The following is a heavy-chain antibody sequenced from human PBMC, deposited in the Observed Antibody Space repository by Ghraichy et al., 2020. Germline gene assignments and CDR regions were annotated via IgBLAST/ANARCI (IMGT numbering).Heavy chain of an antibody. D-gene: IGHD3-10*01. CDR2: IIPILGIA. CDR1: GGTFSSYT. Sequence: SVKVSCKASGGTFSSYTISWVRQAPGQGLEWMGRIIPILGIANYAQKFQGRVTITADKSTSTAYMELSSLRSEDTAVYYCARVGRDLTMVRGVRGDYFDYWGQGTLVTVSS. CDR3: ARVGRDLTMVRGVRGDYFDY. J-gene: IGHJ4*02. V-gene: IGHV1-69*02.